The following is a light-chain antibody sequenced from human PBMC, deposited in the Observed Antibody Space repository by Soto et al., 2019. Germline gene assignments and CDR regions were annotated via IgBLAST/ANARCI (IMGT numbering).Light chain of an antibody. V-gene: IGLV2-14*01. CDR1: SSDVGLYDY. Sequence: QSVLTQPASVSGSPGQSITISCTGTSSDVGLYDYVSWYQQHPGKAPQLMIYAVSNRPSGVSNRFSASKSGNTASLFISGLQAEDEADYYCSSYTSDSSYVFGSGTKVTVL. J-gene: IGLJ1*01. CDR2: AVS. CDR3: SSYTSDSSYV.